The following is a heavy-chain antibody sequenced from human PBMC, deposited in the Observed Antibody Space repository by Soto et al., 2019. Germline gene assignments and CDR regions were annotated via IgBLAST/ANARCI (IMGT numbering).Heavy chain of an antibody. Sequence: ASVTVSCKASGYTFTSYYMHWVRQAPGQGLEWMGIINPSGGSTSYAQKFQGRVTMTRDTSTSTVYMELSSLRSEDTAVYYCARDTPLLRFLEWLSPKQNYYYYYGMDVWGQGTTVTVSS. V-gene: IGHV1-46*01. CDR3: ARDTPLLRFLEWLSPKQNYYYYYGMDV. CDR2: INPSGGST. D-gene: IGHD3-3*01. J-gene: IGHJ6*02. CDR1: GYTFTSYY.